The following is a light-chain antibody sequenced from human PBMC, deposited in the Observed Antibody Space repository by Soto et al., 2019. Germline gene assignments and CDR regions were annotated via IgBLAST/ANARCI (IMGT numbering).Light chain of an antibody. CDR3: QQYNNWPPIT. V-gene: IGKV3-15*01. CDR1: QTVSSN. CDR2: GAS. J-gene: IGKJ5*01. Sequence: EIVMTQSPAPLSLSPGERATLSCRASQTVSSNLAWYQQKPGQAPRLLIYGASTRATGIPARFSGSGSGTEFTPPISSLQSEDFAAYSCQQYNNWPPITFGQGTRLEI.